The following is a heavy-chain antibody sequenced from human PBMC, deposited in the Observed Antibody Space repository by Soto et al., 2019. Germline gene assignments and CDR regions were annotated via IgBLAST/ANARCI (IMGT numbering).Heavy chain of an antibody. V-gene: IGHV3-7*01. CDR2: INGDGSEV. CDR3: ARDSSDWSRDY. CDR1: GFSFSSHW. Sequence: PGGSLRLSCTASGFSFSSHWMTWVRQAPGKGPVWVANINGDGSEVYYVDSVKGRFTVSRDNTKNSVYLQMNNLGVEDTAVYYCARDSSDWSRDYWGQGTLVTVSS. D-gene: IGHD6-19*01. J-gene: IGHJ4*02.